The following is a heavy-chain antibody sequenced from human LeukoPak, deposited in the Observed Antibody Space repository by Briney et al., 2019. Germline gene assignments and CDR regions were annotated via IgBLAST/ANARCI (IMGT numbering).Heavy chain of an antibody. CDR1: GGSITNLDYY. CDR2: IYTSGGT. J-gene: IGHJ3*02. V-gene: IGHV4-61*02. D-gene: IGHD3-10*01. CDR3: AGRGSSSGNFDI. Sequence: PSPTLSLTCTLSGGSITNLDYYWTWLRQPGGKRLGLIGRIYTSGGTNYNPSLKSRVTMSVDRSKNEISLHLAALTAADTALCYCAGRGSSSGNFDIWGPGTFVTVSS.